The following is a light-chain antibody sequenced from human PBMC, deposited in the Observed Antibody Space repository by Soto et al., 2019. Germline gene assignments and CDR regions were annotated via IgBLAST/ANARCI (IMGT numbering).Light chain of an antibody. CDR2: GXS. V-gene: IGKV3-15*01. Sequence: EMVEAHSRLTLSVSPGGRASLSCRASQSIGXTLALYQQAPGQAPRLIIHGXSTRAPGCPARFSGSGSATDFTLTSSRLQSAYSAVYYCQQYNNGPWTFGQGTKVDIK. CDR1: QSIGXT. CDR3: QQYNNGPWT. J-gene: IGKJ1*01.